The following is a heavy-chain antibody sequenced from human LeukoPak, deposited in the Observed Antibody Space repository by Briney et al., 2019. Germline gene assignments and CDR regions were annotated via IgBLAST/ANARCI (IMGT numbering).Heavy chain of an antibody. CDR1: GFTFSRHW. V-gene: IGHV3-7*01. D-gene: IGHD6-6*01. Sequence: GGSLRLSCADSGFTFSRHWMDWDRQAPGKGLEWVANIKEDGSVKNYLDSVKGRFTISRDNAKNSLYLQMNSLRAEDTAVYYSRAESSSPWEGYWGQGTLVTVSS. CDR2: IKEDGSVK. CDR3: RAESSSPWEGY. J-gene: IGHJ4*02.